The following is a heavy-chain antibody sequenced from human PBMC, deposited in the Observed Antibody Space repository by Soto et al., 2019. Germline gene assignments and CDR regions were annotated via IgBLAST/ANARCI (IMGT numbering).Heavy chain of an antibody. V-gene: IGHV3-21*01. Sequence: GRSLRLSCAASGFTFSSYSMDWVRQAPGKGLEWVSSISSSSGYIYYADSVKGRFTISRDNAKNSLYLQMNSLRAEDTAVYYCARVKLGYCISTSCYHDYWGQGTLVTVSS. CDR3: ARVKLGYCISTSCYHDY. J-gene: IGHJ4*02. CDR2: ISSSSGYI. CDR1: GFTFSSYS. D-gene: IGHD2-2*01.